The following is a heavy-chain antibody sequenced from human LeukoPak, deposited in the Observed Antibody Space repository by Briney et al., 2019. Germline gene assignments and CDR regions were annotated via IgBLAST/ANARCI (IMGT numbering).Heavy chain of an antibody. CDR2: IYSSGST. CDR1: GGSISTYY. D-gene: IGHD5-24*01. CDR3: ARDAVEMTTIIGAFDI. J-gene: IGHJ3*02. Sequence: SETLSLTCTVSGGSISTYYWSWIRQPAGKGLEWIGRIYSSGSTNYNPSLKSRVTMSVDKSKNQFSLKLSPVTAADTAVYYCARDAVEMTTIIGAFDIWGQGTMVTVSS. V-gene: IGHV4-4*07.